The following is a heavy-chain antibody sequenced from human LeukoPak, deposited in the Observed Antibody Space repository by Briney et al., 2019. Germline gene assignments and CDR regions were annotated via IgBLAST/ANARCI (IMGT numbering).Heavy chain of an antibody. V-gene: IGHV3-23*01. Sequence: PGGSLRLSCAASGFTFTHSAMTWVRQAPGKGLEWVSLITGSGDRTYHADSVKGRFTISRDNSKSTLFLQMNSLRVDDTAVYYCAKTTRGATASDYWGRGTLVTVSS. J-gene: IGHJ4*02. CDR1: GFTFTHSA. CDR3: AKTTRGATASDY. D-gene: IGHD1-1*01. CDR2: ITGSGDRT.